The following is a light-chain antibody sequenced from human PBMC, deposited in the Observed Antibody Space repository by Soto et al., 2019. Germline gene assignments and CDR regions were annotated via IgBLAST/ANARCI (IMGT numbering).Light chain of an antibody. J-gene: IGLJ1*01. Sequence: QSVLTQPASVSGSPGQSITISCTGTSSDVGGYNLVSWFQQHPGKATKLMIYEVSNRPSGASNRFSGSKSGNTASLTISGLQSEDEADYYCASYTRRSTYVFGTGTRSPS. CDR2: EVS. CDR3: ASYTRRSTYV. CDR1: SSDVGGYNL. V-gene: IGLV2-14*01.